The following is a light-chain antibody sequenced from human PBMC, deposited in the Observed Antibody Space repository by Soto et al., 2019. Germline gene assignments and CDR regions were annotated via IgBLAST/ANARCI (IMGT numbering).Light chain of an antibody. V-gene: IGKV1-9*01. J-gene: IGKJ5*01. CDR2: AAS. Sequence: DIQLTQSPSFLSASVGDRVTITCRASQGISSYLAWYQQKPGKAPKLLIYAASTLQGGVPSRFSGSASGTECTLTISSLQPEDFATYYCQQLKSYPITFGLGTRLETK. CDR3: QQLKSYPIT. CDR1: QGISSY.